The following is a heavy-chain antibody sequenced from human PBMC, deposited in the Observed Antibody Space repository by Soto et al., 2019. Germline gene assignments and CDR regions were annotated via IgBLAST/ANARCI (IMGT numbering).Heavy chain of an antibody. CDR1: GFTFSSYG. CDR3: ARDSKQTTLSPYYYYYMDV. Sequence: GGSLRLSCAASGFTFSSYGMHWVRQAPGKGLEWVAVIWYDGSNKYYADSVKGRFTISRDNSKNTLYLQMNSLRAEDTAVYYCARDSKQTTLSPYYYYYMDVWGKGTTVTVSS. D-gene: IGHD4-4*01. V-gene: IGHV3-33*01. J-gene: IGHJ6*03. CDR2: IWYDGSNK.